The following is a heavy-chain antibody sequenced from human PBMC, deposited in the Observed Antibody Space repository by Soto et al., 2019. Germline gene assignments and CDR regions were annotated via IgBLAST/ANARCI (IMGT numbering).Heavy chain of an antibody. CDR1: GGSLSSYY. D-gene: IGHD2-15*01. CDR3: ASNSDCSGGSCYRFGGHYYYGMDV. Sequence: SETLSLTCPVSGGSLSSYYWSWIRQPPGKGLEWIGYIYYSGSTNYNPSLKSRVTISVDTSTSTAYMELRSLRSDDTAVYYCASNSDCSGGSCYRFGGHYYYGMDVWGQGTTVTVSS. J-gene: IGHJ6*02. V-gene: IGHV4-59*01. CDR2: IYYSGST.